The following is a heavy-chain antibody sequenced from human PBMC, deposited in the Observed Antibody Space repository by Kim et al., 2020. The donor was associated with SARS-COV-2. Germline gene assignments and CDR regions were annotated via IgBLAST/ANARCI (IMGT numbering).Heavy chain of an antibody. V-gene: IGHV3-30*04. J-gene: IGHJ4*02. CDR1: GFTFSSYA. CDR3: ARDYLYYFDY. Sequence: GGSLRLSCAASGFTFSSYAMHWVRQAPGKGLEWVAVISYDGSNKYYADSVKGRFTISRDNSKNTLYLQMNSLRAEDTAVYYCARDYLYYFDYWGQGTLVTVSS. CDR2: ISYDGSNK.